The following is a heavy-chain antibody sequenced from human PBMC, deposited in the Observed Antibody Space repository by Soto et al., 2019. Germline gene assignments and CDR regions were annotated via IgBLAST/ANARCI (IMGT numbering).Heavy chain of an antibody. V-gene: IGHV1-3*01. Sequence: ASVKVSCKASGYTFPNYAVHWLRQAPGQSLEWMGWINGGNGNTKYSQKFQGRVTITRDTSATTAYMELGSLKSEDTAVYYCASTRKGNSGYDYYFYGMDVWGQGTTVTVSS. D-gene: IGHD5-12*01. CDR3: ASTRKGNSGYDYYFYGMDV. J-gene: IGHJ6*02. CDR1: GYTFPNYA. CDR2: INGGNGNT.